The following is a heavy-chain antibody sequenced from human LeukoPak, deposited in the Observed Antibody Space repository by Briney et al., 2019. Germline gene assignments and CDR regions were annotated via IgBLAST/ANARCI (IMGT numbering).Heavy chain of an antibody. J-gene: IGHJ4*02. Sequence: ASVKVSCKASGYTLTDSYMHWVRQAPGQGLEWVAWINPNSGDTNYAQKFQGRVTVTSDTSISTAYMELSGLTSDDTAVYFCAREEQYRNSFDHWGQGTLVTVSS. V-gene: IGHV1-2*02. CDR3: AREEQYRNSFDH. CDR1: GYTLTDSY. CDR2: INPNSGDT. D-gene: IGHD1/OR15-1a*01.